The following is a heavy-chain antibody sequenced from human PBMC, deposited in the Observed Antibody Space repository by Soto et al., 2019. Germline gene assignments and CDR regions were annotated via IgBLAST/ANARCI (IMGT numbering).Heavy chain of an antibody. Sequence: PSGTLALTCTVSGGSINNYYWSWIRQPPGKGLEWIGYMYYSGSTDYNPSFKSRVTMSVDTSKNQFSLKLTSVTAADTAVYYCARYCSGTSCFAGRFDYWGQGTLVTVSS. J-gene: IGHJ4*02. CDR1: GGSINNYY. CDR2: MYYSGST. V-gene: IGHV4-59*01. CDR3: ARYCSGTSCFAGRFDY. D-gene: IGHD2-2*01.